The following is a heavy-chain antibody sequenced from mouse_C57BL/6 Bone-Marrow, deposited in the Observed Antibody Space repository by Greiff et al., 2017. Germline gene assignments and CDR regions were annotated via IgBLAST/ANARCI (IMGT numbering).Heavy chain of an antibody. V-gene: IGHV1-19*01. CDR2: INPYNGGT. CDR3: ARGGYYAMDY. CDR1: GYTFTDYY. J-gene: IGHJ4*01. Sequence: DVQLQESGPVLVKPGASVKMSCKASGYTFTDYYMNWVKQSHGKSLEWIGVINPYNGGTSYNQKFKGKATLTVDKSSSTAYMELNSLTSEDSAVYYCARGGYYAMDYWGQGTSVTVSS.